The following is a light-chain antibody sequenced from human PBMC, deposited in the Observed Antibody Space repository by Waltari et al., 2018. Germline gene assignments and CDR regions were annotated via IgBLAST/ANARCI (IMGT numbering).Light chain of an antibody. J-gene: IGLJ2*01. CDR2: GVS. Sequence: QSALTQPASVSASPGQSPPIPCTGTSCHVGGFNSVSCYQQPPGNAPKLMIYGVSNRPSGVSNRFSGSKTGNTASLTISGRQAEDEADYYCSSYTSSSTVVFGGGTKLTVL. CDR3: SSYTSSSTVV. CDR1: SCHVGGFNS. V-gene: IGLV2-14*03.